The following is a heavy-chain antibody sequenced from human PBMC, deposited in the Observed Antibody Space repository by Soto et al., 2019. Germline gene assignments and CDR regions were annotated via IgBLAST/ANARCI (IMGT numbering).Heavy chain of an antibody. Sequence: DVHLLESGGGLVQPGGSLRVSCEASGFTFSSYAMNWVHQAPGTGLEWVAGISGNGRVTHYADSVKGRFTVSRDNSKNTLYLQMTSLRAEDTALYYCAKPYFDFWSGYYAAAKDDAFDIWGQGTMVTVSS. CDR1: GFTFSSYA. CDR3: AKPYFDFWSGYYAAAKDDAFDI. J-gene: IGHJ3*02. D-gene: IGHD3-3*01. V-gene: IGHV3-23*01. CDR2: ISGNGRVT.